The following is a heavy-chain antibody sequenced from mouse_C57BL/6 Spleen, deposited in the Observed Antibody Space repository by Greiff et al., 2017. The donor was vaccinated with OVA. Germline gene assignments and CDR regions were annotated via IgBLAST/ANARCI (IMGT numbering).Heavy chain of an antibody. CDR3: ARCDWDVGYYFDD. V-gene: IGHV1-72*01. CDR2: FDPNGGGT. J-gene: IGHJ2*01. Sequence: VQLQQPGAELVKPGASVKLSCKASGYTFTSYWMPWGKQRPGRGLEWIGRFDPNGGGTKYNEKFKSKATLTVDKPSSTAYMQLSSLTSEDSAVYYCARCDWDVGYYFDDWGQGTTLTVSS. D-gene: IGHD4-1*01. CDR1: GYTFTSYW.